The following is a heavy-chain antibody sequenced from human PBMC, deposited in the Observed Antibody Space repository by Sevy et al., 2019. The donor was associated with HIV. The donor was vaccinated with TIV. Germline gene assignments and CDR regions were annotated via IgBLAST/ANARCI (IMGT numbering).Heavy chain of an antibody. CDR1: GFTFSKYS. Sequence: GGSLRLSCAASGFTFSKYSMSWVRQPPGKGLEWVSTLSFGCGEINYADSVKGRFTISRDNSKSSVYLQMNNLRPEDTAVYYCAREGCTKPHDYLGQATLVTVSS. CDR3: AREGCTKPHDY. J-gene: IGHJ4*02. D-gene: IGHD2-8*01. CDR2: LSFGCGEI. V-gene: IGHV3-23*01.